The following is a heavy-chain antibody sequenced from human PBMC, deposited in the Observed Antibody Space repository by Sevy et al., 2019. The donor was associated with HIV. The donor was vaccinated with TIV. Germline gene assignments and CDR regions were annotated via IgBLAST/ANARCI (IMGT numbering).Heavy chain of an antibody. Sequence: GGSLRLSCAASGFTFSDYYMSWIRQAPGKGLEWVSYISSSGSTIYYADSVKGRFTISRDNAKNSPYLQMNSLRAEDTAVYYCARDIHPDYYDSSGYYHHAFDIWGQGTMVTVSS. J-gene: IGHJ3*02. CDR3: ARDIHPDYYDSSGYYHHAFDI. D-gene: IGHD3-22*01. CDR2: ISSSGSTI. CDR1: GFTFSDYY. V-gene: IGHV3-11*01.